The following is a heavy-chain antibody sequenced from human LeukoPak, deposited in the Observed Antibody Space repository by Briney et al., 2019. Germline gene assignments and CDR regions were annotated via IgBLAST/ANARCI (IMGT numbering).Heavy chain of an antibody. D-gene: IGHD2-15*01. CDR1: GGSFRGYY. CDR3: AREDCSAGSCPHFDF. CDR2: INHSGST. Sequence: PSETLSLTCAVYGGSFRGYYWSWIRQPPGKGLEWIGEINHSGSTNYNPSLKSRVTISVDTSKNQFSLKLSSVTAADTSVYYCAREDCSAGSCPHFDFWGQGTLVTVSS. V-gene: IGHV4-34*01. J-gene: IGHJ4*02.